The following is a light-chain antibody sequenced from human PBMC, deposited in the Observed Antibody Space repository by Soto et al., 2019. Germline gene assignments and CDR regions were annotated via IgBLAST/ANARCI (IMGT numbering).Light chain of an antibody. V-gene: IGKV1-17*01. Sequence: DIQMTQSPSSLSASLGDRVTITCRASQGIRNDFSWYQQKPGKAPKRLIYASSSLQSGVPSRLSVSGSGTEFTLTISSLQPEDFATYYCLQHNSGPRTFGQGTKVEIK. CDR2: ASS. CDR1: QGIRND. CDR3: LQHNSGPRT. J-gene: IGKJ1*01.